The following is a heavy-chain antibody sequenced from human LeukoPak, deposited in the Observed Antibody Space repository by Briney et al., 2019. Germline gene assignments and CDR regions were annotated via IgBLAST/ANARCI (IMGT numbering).Heavy chain of an antibody. J-gene: IGHJ6*02. Sequence: GGSLRLSCAASGFTFSSYAMSWVRQAPGKGLVWVSRINSDGSSTSYADSVKGRFTISRDNAKNTLYLQMNSLRAEDTAVYYCARDGGYYYYGMDVWGQGTTVTVSS. V-gene: IGHV3-74*01. CDR2: INSDGSST. CDR3: ARDGGYYYYGMDV. CDR1: GFTFSSYA.